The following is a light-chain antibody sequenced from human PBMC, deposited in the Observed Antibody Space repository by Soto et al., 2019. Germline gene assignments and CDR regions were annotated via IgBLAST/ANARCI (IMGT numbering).Light chain of an antibody. CDR3: QQYDTPPYT. Sequence: ENVLTQSPGTLSLSPGDRATLSCRASQSVENNYLAWYQQRPGQATWLLIYGASNRATGIPDRFSGSGSGTDFTLTISRLEPEDFAVYFCQQYDTPPYTFGQGTKLEI. CDR1: QSVENNY. V-gene: IGKV3-20*01. J-gene: IGKJ2*01. CDR2: GAS.